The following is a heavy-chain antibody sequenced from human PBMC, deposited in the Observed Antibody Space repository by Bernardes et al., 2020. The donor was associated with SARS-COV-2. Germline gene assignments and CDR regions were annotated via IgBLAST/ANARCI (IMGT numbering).Heavy chain of an antibody. J-gene: IGHJ5*02. D-gene: IGHD3-10*01. CDR2: MNPNSGNT. V-gene: IGHV1-8*01. Sequence: ASVKVSCKASGYTFTSYDINWVRQATGQGLEWMGWMNPNSGNTGYAQKFQGRVTMTRNTSISTAYMELSSLRSEDTAVYYCARQPFYYGSGSYQSKTFDPWGQGTLVTVSS. CDR1: GYTFTSYD. CDR3: ARQPFYYGSGSYQSKTFDP.